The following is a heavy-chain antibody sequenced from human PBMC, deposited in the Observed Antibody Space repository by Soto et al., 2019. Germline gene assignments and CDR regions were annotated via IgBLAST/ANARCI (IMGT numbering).Heavy chain of an antibody. Sequence: EVQLVESGGGLVQPGGSLRLSCAASGFTFSSYWMHWVRQAPGKGLVWVSSINSDGSSTSYADSVKGRFTISRDNTKNTLYLQMNSLRAEDTAVYYCARGSSGDYWYFDRWGRGTLVTVSA. CDR1: GFTFSSYW. CDR2: INSDGSST. CDR3: ARGSSGDYWYFDR. D-gene: IGHD4-17*01. J-gene: IGHJ2*01. V-gene: IGHV3-74*01.